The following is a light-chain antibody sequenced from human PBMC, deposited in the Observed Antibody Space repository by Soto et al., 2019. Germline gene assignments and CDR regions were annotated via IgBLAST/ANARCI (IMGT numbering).Light chain of an antibody. Sequence: DIQMTQSPSSVSASVGDRVTITCRASQGISRWLAWYQQKPGKAPKLLIYAASSLQSGVPSRFSGSGSGTDFTLTISCLQPEDFATYYCQQANSFPYTFGQGTQLEIK. J-gene: IGKJ2*01. CDR1: QGISRW. CDR2: AAS. V-gene: IGKV1-12*01. CDR3: QQANSFPYT.